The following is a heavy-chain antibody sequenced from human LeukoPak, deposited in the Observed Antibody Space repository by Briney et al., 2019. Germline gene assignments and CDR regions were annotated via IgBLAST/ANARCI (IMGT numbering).Heavy chain of an antibody. CDR1: GGSFSSRTW. CDR3: ARSRGGFGDYGSWFDP. J-gene: IGHJ5*02. V-gene: IGHV4-4*02. D-gene: IGHD4-17*01. Sequence: TSETLSLTCTVSGGSFSSRTWWIWVRQPPGKGLEWIGEIYLSVSTNYNPSLKSRVTISLDTSKSQFSLKLTSVTAADTAFYYRARSRGGFGDYGSWFDPWGQGTLVTVSS. CDR2: IYLSVST.